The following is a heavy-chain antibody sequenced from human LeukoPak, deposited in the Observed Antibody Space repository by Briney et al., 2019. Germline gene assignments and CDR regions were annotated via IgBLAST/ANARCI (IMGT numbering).Heavy chain of an antibody. CDR3: AKAPRFGDHATEYYYYYMHV. V-gene: IGHV3-21*04. CDR2: ISRSNIYK. D-gene: IGHD3-16*01. CDR1: GFTFSSYT. J-gene: IGHJ6*03. Sequence: GGSLRLSCAASGFTFSSYTMNWVRLAPGKGLEWVSSISRSNIYKYYADSVKGRFTISRDNSKNTLYLQMNSLRVEDTAVYYCAKAPRFGDHATEYYYYYMHVWGKGTTVTVSS.